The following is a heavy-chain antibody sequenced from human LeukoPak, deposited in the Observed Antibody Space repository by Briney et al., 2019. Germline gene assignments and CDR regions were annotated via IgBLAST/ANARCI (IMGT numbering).Heavy chain of an antibody. J-gene: IGHJ3*02. D-gene: IGHD6-13*01. V-gene: IGHV3-72*01. CDR1: GFTFGDYA. Sequence: GGSLRLSCTASGFTFGDYAMSWFRQGPGKGLEWVGRSRHKAKKYSTEYAASVKGRFTISRDDSKNSLYLQMNSLETEDTAVYYCTRVLAAAANALDIWGQGTMVTVSS. CDR3: TRVLAAAANALDI. CDR2: SRHKAKKYST.